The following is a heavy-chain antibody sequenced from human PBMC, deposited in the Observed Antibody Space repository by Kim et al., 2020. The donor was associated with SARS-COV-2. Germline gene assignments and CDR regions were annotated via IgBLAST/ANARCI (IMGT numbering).Heavy chain of an antibody. CDR2: INPSGGST. V-gene: IGHV1-46*01. J-gene: IGHJ6*02. Sequence: ASVKVSCKASGYTFTSYYMHWVRQAPGQGLEWMGIINPSGGSTSYAQKFQGRVTMTRDTSTSTVYMELSSLRSEDTAVYYCATRDDDFWKLGSMDVWGQGTTVTVSS. CDR3: ATRDDDFWKLGSMDV. CDR1: GYTFTSYY. D-gene: IGHD3-3*01.